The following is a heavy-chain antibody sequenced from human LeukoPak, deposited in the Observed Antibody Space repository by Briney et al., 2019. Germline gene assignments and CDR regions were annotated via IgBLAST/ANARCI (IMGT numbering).Heavy chain of an antibody. J-gene: IGHJ4*02. Sequence: PGGSLRLSCAASGLTFDDYAMHWVRQAPVKGLEWVSGISWNSGSIGYADSVKGRFTISRDNAKNSLYLQMNSLRAEDTALYYCAKDSRYYYGSGSYFDYWGQGTLVTVSS. CDR1: GLTFDDYA. D-gene: IGHD3-10*01. V-gene: IGHV3-9*01. CDR2: ISWNSGSI. CDR3: AKDSRYYYGSGSYFDY.